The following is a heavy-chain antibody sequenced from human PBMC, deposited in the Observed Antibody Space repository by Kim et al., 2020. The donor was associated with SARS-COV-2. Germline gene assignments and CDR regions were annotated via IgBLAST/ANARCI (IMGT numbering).Heavy chain of an antibody. Sequence: SRKSRVTISVDTSKNQFSLRLSSVSAAETAVYYCARGRITIFGVVTECDNWGQGTLVTVSS. CDR3: ARGRITIFGVVTECDN. J-gene: IGHJ4*02. D-gene: IGHD3-3*01. V-gene: IGHV4-31*02.